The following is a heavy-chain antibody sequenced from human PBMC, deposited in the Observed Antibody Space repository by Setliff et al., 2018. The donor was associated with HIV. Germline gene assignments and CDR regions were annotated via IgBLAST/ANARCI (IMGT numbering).Heavy chain of an antibody. CDR1: GYRFTGFA. D-gene: IGHD5-18*01. V-gene: IGHV1-3*01. Sequence: ASVKVSCKASGYRFTGFAIXXVRQAPGQRFEWMGWINAGTGNTKYSQKFQDRVTISRDIHANTAYMELSSLRSEDTAIYYCARRLREYSYGSPDYWGPGTLVTSPQ. J-gene: IGHJ4*02. CDR2: INAGTGNT. CDR3: ARRLREYSYGSPDY.